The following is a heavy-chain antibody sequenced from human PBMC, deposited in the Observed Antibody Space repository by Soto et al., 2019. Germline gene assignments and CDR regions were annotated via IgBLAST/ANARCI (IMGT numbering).Heavy chain of an antibody. J-gene: IGHJ6*02. D-gene: IGHD6-13*01. CDR1: GFTFSSYA. CDR2: ISYDGSNK. Sequence: GGSLRLSCAASGFTFSSYAMHWVRQAPGKGLEWVAVISYDGSNKYYADSVKGRFTISRDNSKNTLYLQMNSLRAEDTAVYYCARNRIAAAGKEVGNYYYYGMDVWGQGTTVTVSS. CDR3: ARNRIAAAGKEVGNYYYYGMDV. V-gene: IGHV3-30-3*01.